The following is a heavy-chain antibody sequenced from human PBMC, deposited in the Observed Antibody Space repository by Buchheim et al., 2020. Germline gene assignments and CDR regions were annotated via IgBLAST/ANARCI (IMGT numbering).Heavy chain of an antibody. CDR2: IYHSGST. D-gene: IGHD3-3*01. V-gene: IGHV4-4*02. Sequence: QVQLQKSGPGLVKPSGTLSLTCAVSGGSISSSNWWSWVRQPPGKGLEWIGEIYHSGSTNYNPSLKSRVTISVDKSKNQFSLKLSSVTAADTAVYYCASASDYYDFWSGENYYYYYGMDVWGQGIT. CDR3: ASASDYYDFWSGENYYYYYGMDV. CDR1: GGSISSSNW. J-gene: IGHJ6*02.